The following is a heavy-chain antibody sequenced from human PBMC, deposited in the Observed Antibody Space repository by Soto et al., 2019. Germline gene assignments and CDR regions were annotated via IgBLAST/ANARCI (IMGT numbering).Heavy chain of an antibody. Sequence: ASVKVSCKASGYTFTGYYMHWVRQAPGQGLEWMGWINPNSGGTNYAQKFQGRVTMTRDTSISTAYMELSRLRSDDTAVYYCARARSSSWHDRGSFDCWGQGTLVTVSS. D-gene: IGHD6-13*01. CDR2: INPNSGGT. J-gene: IGHJ4*02. V-gene: IGHV1-2*02. CDR3: ARARSSSWHDRGSFDC. CDR1: GYTFTGYY.